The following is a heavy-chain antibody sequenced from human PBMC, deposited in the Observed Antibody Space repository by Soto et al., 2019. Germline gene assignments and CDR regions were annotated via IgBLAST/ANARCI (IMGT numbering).Heavy chain of an antibody. CDR3: ARRHAGDYGPWFDS. CDR2: ISYSGSSI. CDR1: GGSINLYY. V-gene: IGHV4-59*08. J-gene: IGHJ5*01. D-gene: IGHD4-17*01. Sequence: PSETLSLTCTVSGGSINLYYWSWLRQPPGKGLEWVASISYSGSSINYSPSLKSRVTISVDTSNNHFSLKVNSVTASDTAVYYRARRHAGDYGPWFDSWGQGILVTVSS.